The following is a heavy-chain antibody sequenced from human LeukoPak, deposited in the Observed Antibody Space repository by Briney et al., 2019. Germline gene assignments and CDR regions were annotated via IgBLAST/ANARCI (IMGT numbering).Heavy chain of an antibody. CDR1: GYSFTNYY. D-gene: IGHD1-1*01. CDR2: INPSGGST. Sequence: GASVKVSCKASGYSFTNYYIHWVRQAPGQGLEWVGRINPSGGSTSYAQKFQGRVTMTRDTSTSTVYMELSRLRSDDTAVYYCGGVRAYVGTKEDAFDFWGQGTMVTISS. V-gene: IGHV1-46*01. J-gene: IGHJ3*01. CDR3: GGVRAYVGTKEDAFDF.